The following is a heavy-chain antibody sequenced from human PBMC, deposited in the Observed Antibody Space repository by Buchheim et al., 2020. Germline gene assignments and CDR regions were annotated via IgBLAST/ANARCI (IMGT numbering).Heavy chain of an antibody. J-gene: IGHJ6*02. CDR1: GFTFSSYG. CDR3: AKDLMVRGVEGYYGMDV. D-gene: IGHD3-10*01. CDR2: IPYDGSNK. Sequence: QVQLVESGGGVVQPGRSLRLSCAASGFTFSSYGMHWVRQAPGKGLEWVAVIPYDGSNKYYADSVKGRFTISRDNSKNTLYLPMNSLRAEDTAVYYCAKDLMVRGVEGYYGMDVWGQGTT. V-gene: IGHV3-30*18.